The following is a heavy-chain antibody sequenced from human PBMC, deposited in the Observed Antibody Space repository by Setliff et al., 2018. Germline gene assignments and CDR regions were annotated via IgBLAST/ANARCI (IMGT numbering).Heavy chain of an antibody. CDR2: IYHRGRT. V-gene: IGHV4-38-2*01. Sequence: SETLSLTCDVSGISITSGHYWGWIRQPPGKGLEWIATIYHRGRTYYNPSLDSRVTISLDTSKNQYSLRLRSVTAADTAVYYCASPRRDDLDTPFDAFDLWGHGTKVTV. D-gene: IGHD1-1*01. CDR3: ASPRRDDLDTPFDAFDL. J-gene: IGHJ3*01. CDR1: GISITSGHY.